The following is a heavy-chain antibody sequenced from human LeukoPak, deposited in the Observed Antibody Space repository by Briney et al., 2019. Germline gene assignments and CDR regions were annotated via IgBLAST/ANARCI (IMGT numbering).Heavy chain of an antibody. CDR2: ISGSGGST. D-gene: IGHD3-22*01. J-gene: IGHJ4*02. CDR3: AKAAYYYDSSGYYFFDY. Sequence: GGSLRLSCAASGFTFSSYAMSWVRQAPGKGLEWVSAISGSGGSTYYADSVKGRFTISRDNSKNTLYLQMNSLRAEDTAVYYCAKAAYYYDSSGYYFFDYWGQGTLVTVSS. CDR1: GFTFSSYA. V-gene: IGHV3-23*01.